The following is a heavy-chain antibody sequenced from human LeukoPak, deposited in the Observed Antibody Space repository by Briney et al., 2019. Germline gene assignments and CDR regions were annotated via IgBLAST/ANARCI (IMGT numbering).Heavy chain of an antibody. J-gene: IGHJ4*02. D-gene: IGHD3-22*01. Sequence: ASVKVSCKASGYTFTSYDINWVRQAPGQGLEWMGWMNPNSGNTGYAQKFQGRVTMTRNTSISTAYMELSSLRSEDTAVYYCARVVAGVYGSGYEGYWGQGTLVTVSS. V-gene: IGHV1-8*01. CDR2: MNPNSGNT. CDR3: ARVVAGVYGSGYEGY. CDR1: GYTFTSYD.